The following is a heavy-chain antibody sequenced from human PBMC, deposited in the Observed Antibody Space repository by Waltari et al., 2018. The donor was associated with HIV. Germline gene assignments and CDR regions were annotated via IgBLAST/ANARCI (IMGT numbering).Heavy chain of an antibody. J-gene: IGHJ6*02. CDR3: ASRGSGRVAYGLDV. D-gene: IGHD6-19*01. Sequence: EVQLVESGGGLVKPGGSLRLSCAGSGFTFSSYGMNWVRQAPGKGQEWVAYSSSSSGHMKYADSVKGRVTISRDNAKNSLYLQINSLRAEDTAVYYWASRGSGRVAYGLDVWGQGTTVIVSS. V-gene: IGHV3-21*01. CDR1: GFTFSSYG. CDR2: SSSSSGHM.